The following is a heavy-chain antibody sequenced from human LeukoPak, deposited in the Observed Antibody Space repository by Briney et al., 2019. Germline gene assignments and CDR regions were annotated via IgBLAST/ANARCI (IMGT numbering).Heavy chain of an antibody. CDR3: AKSPGDTRSYYYMDV. CDR2: ISASGGGT. Sequence: GGSLRLSCEASGFTFSSFAMNWVRQAPGKGPEWVTGISASGGGTYYADSVKGRFTISRDNSKNTIHLQLNSLRAEDTAIYYCAKSPGDTRSYYYMDVWGKGTTVIVSS. CDR1: GFTFSSFA. J-gene: IGHJ6*03. D-gene: IGHD5-18*01. V-gene: IGHV3-23*01.